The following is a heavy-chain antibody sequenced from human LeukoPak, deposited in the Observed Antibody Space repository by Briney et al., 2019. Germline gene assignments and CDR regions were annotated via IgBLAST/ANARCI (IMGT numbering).Heavy chain of an antibody. CDR1: GFTFSTYA. CDR3: AKALYGGHDY. V-gene: IGHV3-23*01. Sequence: GGSLRLSCAASGFTFSTYAMSWVRQAPGKGLECVSALSGNGNTIYYADSVKGRLTISRDNSKNTLSLQMNSLRAEDTAVYYCAKALYGGHDYWGQGTLVTVSS. J-gene: IGHJ4*02. CDR2: LSGNGNTI. D-gene: IGHD4-23*01.